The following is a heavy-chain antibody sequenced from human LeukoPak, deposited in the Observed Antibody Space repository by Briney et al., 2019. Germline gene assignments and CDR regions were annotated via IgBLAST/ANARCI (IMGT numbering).Heavy chain of an antibody. V-gene: IGHV3-15*01. J-gene: IGHJ4*02. Sequence: GRSLRLSCTASGFTFGDYAMSWVRQAPGKGLEWVGRIKSKSDGGTTDYAAPVKGRFTISRDDSKNTLYLQMNSLKAEDTAVYYCTTVGCSGGGCFFFDYWGQGTLVTVSS. CDR3: TTVGCSGGGCFFFDY. D-gene: IGHD2-15*01. CDR1: GFTFGDYA. CDR2: IKSKSDGGTT.